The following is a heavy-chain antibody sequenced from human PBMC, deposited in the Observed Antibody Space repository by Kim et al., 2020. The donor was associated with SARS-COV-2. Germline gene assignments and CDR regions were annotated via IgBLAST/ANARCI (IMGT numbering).Heavy chain of an antibody. CDR1: GYTFTSYA. D-gene: IGHD3-9*01. Sequence: ASVKVSCKASGYTFTSYAMNWVRQAPGQGLEWMGWINTNTGNPTYAQGFTGRFVFSLDTSVSTAYLQISSLKAEDTAVYYCARAGDFYDILTGYDVDYWGQGTLVTVSS. J-gene: IGHJ4*02. V-gene: IGHV7-4-1*02. CDR3: ARAGDFYDILTGYDVDY. CDR2: INTNTGNP.